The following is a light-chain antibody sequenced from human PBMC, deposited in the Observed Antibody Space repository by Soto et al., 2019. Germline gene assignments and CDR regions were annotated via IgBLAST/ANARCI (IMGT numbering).Light chain of an antibody. Sequence: QSVLTQPASVSGSPGQSITISCTGTIDDVGVYTYVSWYQQRPGSAPQLLIYDVNNRPSGVSNRFSGSMSGHTAYLTISGLQSDDEANYHCASYTSTYTLVFGTGTKVTVL. V-gene: IGLV2-14*01. CDR2: DVN. CDR3: ASYTSTYTLV. CDR1: IDDVGVYTY. J-gene: IGLJ1*01.